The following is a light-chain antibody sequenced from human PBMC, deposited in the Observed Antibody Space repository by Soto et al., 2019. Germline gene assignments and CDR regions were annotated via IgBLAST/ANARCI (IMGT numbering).Light chain of an antibody. CDR1: QGISSY. J-gene: IGKJ5*01. V-gene: IGKV1-8*01. Sequence: AIRMTQSPSSFSASTGDRVTITCRASQGISSYLAWYQQKPGKAPKLLIYAASTLQSGVPSRFSGSGSGTDFTLTISSLQSEDFAVYYCQQFHNWPPITFGQGTRLEIK. CDR2: AAS. CDR3: QQFHNWPPIT.